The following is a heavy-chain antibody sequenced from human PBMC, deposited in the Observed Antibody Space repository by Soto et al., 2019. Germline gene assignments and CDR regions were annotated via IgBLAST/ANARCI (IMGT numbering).Heavy chain of an antibody. CDR2: IYYSGST. V-gene: IGHV4-28*01. CDR3: ARTKGRVSWINYFDY. D-gene: IGHD6-13*01. CDR1: GYSISSSNW. J-gene: IGHJ4*02. Sequence: QVQLQESGPGLVKPSDTLSLTCAVSGYSISSSNWWCWIRQPPGKGLEWIGYIYYSGSTYYNPSLKSRVTMAVDTSKNQFSLKLSSVTAVDTAVYYCARTKGRVSWINYFDYWGQGTLVTVSS.